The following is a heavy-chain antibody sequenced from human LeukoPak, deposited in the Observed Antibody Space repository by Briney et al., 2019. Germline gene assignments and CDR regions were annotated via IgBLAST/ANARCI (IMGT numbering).Heavy chain of an antibody. CDR3: ASANYDFWTYYFDY. CDR1: GFTFSSYA. CDR2: ISYDGSNK. J-gene: IGHJ4*02. D-gene: IGHD3-3*01. V-gene: IGHV3-30*14. Sequence: PGGSLRLSCAASGFTFSSYAMHWVRQAPGKGLEWVAVISYDGSNKYYADSVKGRFTISRHNSKNTLYLQMNSLRAEDTAVYYCASANYDFWTYYFDYWGQGTLVTVSS.